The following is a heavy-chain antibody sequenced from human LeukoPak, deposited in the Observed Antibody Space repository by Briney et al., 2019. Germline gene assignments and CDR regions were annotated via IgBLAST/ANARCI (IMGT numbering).Heavy chain of an antibody. V-gene: IGHV4-34*01. CDR2: IWYSGST. J-gene: IGHJ4*02. CDR1: GGSFSGYY. CDR3: ARGYSSGWFFAY. Sequence: SETLSLTCAVYGGSFSGYYWSWIRQPPGKGLEWIGGIWYSGSTYYNPSLKSRLTISVDTSENHFALQLSSLTAADTAVYYCARGYSSGWFFAYCGQGTLVTVSS. D-gene: IGHD6-19*01.